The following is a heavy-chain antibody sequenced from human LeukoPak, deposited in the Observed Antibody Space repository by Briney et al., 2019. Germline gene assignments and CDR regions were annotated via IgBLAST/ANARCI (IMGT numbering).Heavy chain of an antibody. Sequence: PGGSLRLSRAASGFTFSSYAMSWVRQAPGKGLEWVSGISGSGGSTYYADSVKGRLTISRDNSRNTLYLQMNSLRAEDTAVYYCAKSADIVVVPAATLFDYWGQGTLVTVSS. V-gene: IGHV3-23*01. CDR3: AKSADIVVVPAATLFDY. CDR2: ISGSGGST. J-gene: IGHJ4*02. CDR1: GFTFSSYA. D-gene: IGHD2-2*01.